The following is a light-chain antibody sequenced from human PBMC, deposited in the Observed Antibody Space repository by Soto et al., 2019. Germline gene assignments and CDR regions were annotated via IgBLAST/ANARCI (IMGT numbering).Light chain of an antibody. CDR1: SSNIGSNY. CDR2: RND. Sequence: QSVLTQAPSASETPGQRVTISCSGSSSNIGSNYVYWYQQLPGTAPKLLIYRNDQRPSGVPDRFSGSKSGTPASLAISGLRSEDEADYYCAAWDDSLSLLFGGGTKLTVL. CDR3: AAWDDSLSLL. J-gene: IGLJ2*01. V-gene: IGLV1-47*01.